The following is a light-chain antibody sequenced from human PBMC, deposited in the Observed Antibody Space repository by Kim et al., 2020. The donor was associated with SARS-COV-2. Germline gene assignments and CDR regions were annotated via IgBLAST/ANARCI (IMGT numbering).Light chain of an antibody. CDR1: SHRSYY. J-gene: IGLJ2*01. CDR2: GTN. CDR3: NSRDSNDNVV. V-gene: IGLV3-19*01. Sequence: VALGQTVRTTCQGDSHRSYYATWCQQKPGQAPILVIYGTNNRPSGVPDRFSGSSSGNTASLTITGTQAGDEADYYCNSRDSNDNVVFGGGTQLTVL.